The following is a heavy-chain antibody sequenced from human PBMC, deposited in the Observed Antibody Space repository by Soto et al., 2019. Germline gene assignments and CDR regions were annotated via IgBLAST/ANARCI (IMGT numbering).Heavy chain of an antibody. V-gene: IGHV1-18*01. D-gene: IGHD2-15*01. CDR1: GYTFSSYN. CDR2: ISGYNADT. Sequence: VQLVQSGPEVKRPGASVKVSCKASGYTFSSYNINWVRQAPGQGLEWMAWISGYNADTKYAENFQGRITVTRDTLTTTVYMELRSLRSDDTAVYYCTRQGGDYWGQGTPVTVSS. J-gene: IGHJ4*02. CDR3: TRQGGDY.